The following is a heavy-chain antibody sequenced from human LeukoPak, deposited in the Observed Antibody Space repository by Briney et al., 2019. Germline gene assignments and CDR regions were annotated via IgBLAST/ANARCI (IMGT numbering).Heavy chain of an antibody. D-gene: IGHD3-3*01. V-gene: IGHV3-23*01. Sequence: GGSLRLSCAASGFTFSSYAMSWVRQAPGKGLEWVSAISGSGGRTYYADSVKGRFTISRDNSKNTLYLQMNSLRAEDTAVYYCAKSLEWLGIIDYWGQGNLVTVSS. CDR3: AKSLEWLGIIDY. CDR2: ISGSGGRT. CDR1: GFTFSSYA. J-gene: IGHJ4*02.